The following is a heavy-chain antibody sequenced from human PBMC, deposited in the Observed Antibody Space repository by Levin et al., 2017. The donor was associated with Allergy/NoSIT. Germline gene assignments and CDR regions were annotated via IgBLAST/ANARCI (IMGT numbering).Heavy chain of an antibody. Sequence: GGSLRLSCAASGFTFSNYGMHWVRQAPGKGLEWVAVIWYDGSNKYYADSVKGRFTISRDNSKNTLYLQMNSLRAEDTAVYYCARVRLMYSSGWYGYYGMDGWGQGTTVTVSS. V-gene: IGHV3-33*01. CDR3: ARVRLMYSSGWYGYYGMDG. CDR1: GFTFSNYG. D-gene: IGHD6-19*01. CDR2: IWYDGSNK. J-gene: IGHJ6*02.